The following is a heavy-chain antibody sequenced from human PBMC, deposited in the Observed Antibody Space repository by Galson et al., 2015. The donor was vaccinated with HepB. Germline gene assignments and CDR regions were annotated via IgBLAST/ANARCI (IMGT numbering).Heavy chain of an antibody. CDR2: ISGSGGST. Sequence: SLRLSCAASGFTFSSYAMSWVRQAPGKGLEWVSAISGSGGSTYYADSVKGRFTISRDNSKNTLYLQMNSLRAEDTAVYYCANARSYSSSPRQGAFDIWGQGTMVTVSS. V-gene: IGHV3-23*01. CDR3: ANARSYSSSPRQGAFDI. J-gene: IGHJ3*02. D-gene: IGHD6-6*01. CDR1: GFTFSSYA.